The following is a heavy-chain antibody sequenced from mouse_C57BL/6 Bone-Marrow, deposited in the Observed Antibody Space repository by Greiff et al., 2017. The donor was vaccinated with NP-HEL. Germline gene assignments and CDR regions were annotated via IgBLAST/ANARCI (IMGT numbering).Heavy chain of an antibody. J-gene: IGHJ2*01. CDR2: ISSGGSYT. CDR1: GFTFSSYG. D-gene: IGHD1-1*01. V-gene: IGHV5-6*01. CDR3: ARIYYYGSSYDY. Sequence: EVMLVESGGDLVKPGGSLKLSCAASGFTFSSYGMSWVRQTPDKRLEWVATISSGGSYTYYPDSVKGRFTISRDNAKNTLYLQMSSLKSEDTAMYYCARIYYYGSSYDYWGQGTTLTVSS.